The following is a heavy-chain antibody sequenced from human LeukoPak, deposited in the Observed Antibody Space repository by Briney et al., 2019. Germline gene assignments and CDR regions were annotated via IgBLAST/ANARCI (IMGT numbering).Heavy chain of an antibody. J-gene: IGHJ4*02. CDR2: INPNSGDT. CDR3: AREPGYCTGGSCFDY. Sequence: ASVKVSCKASGYTFPANYMHWVRQAPGQGLEWMGWINPNSGDTNYAQKFQGRVTMTRDTSISTAYMELSRLRSDDTAVYYCAREPGYCTGGSCFDYWGQGTLVTVSS. CDR1: GYTFPANY. D-gene: IGHD2-15*01. V-gene: IGHV1-2*02.